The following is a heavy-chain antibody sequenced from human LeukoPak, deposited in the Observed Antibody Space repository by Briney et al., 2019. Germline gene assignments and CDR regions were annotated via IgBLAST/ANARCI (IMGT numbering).Heavy chain of an antibody. Sequence: SETLSLTCTVSGGSIRSYYWTWIRQPPGKELEWIGYIYYSGSTNYNPSLKSRVTMSVDMSKNQFSLKLSSVTAADTAVYYCARDSRTLGRDWLAFDIWGQGTMVTVSS. CDR1: GGSIRSYY. CDR3: ARDSRTLGRDWLAFDI. V-gene: IGHV4-59*01. D-gene: IGHD3-10*01. CDR2: IYYSGST. J-gene: IGHJ3*02.